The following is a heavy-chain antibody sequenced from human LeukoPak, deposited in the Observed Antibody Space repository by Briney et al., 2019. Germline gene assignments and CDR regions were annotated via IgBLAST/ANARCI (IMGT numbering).Heavy chain of an antibody. CDR1: GFTSISYG. CDR3: AKDDSGDGVY. Sequence: PGGSLGPSGAASGFTSISYGMNGFGQPPGKGLEWVAVISYDGSNKYYADSVKGRFTISRDNSKNTLYLQMNSLRVEDTAVYYCAKDDSGDGVYWGQGTLVTVSS. D-gene: IGHD2-21*01. V-gene: IGHV3-30*18. J-gene: IGHJ4*02. CDR2: ISYDGSNK.